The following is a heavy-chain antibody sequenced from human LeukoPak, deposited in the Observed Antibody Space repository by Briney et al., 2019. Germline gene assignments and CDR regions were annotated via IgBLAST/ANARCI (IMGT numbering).Heavy chain of an antibody. D-gene: IGHD6-19*01. Sequence: GRSLRLSCAASGFTFSSYAMHWVRQAPGKGLEWVAVISYDGSNKYYADSVKGRFTISRDNSKNTLYLQMNSLRAEDTAVYYCARVQLLISLIAVAGDYWGQGTLVTVSS. CDR3: ARVQLLISLIAVAGDY. CDR2: ISYDGSNK. CDR1: GFTFSSYA. J-gene: IGHJ4*02. V-gene: IGHV3-30*04.